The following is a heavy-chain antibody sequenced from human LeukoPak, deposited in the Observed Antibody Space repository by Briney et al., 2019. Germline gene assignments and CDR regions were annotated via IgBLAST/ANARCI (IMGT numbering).Heavy chain of an antibody. D-gene: IGHD1-26*01. CDR1: GFTFSSYG. CDR3: ARTGSHSGSYSIDY. Sequence: GGSLRLSCAASGFTFSSYGMSWVRQAPGKGLVWVSRINSDGSSTSYADSVKGRFTISRDNAKNTLYLQMNSLRAEDTAVYYCARTGSHSGSYSIDYWGQGTLVTVSS. J-gene: IGHJ4*02. CDR2: INSDGSST. V-gene: IGHV3-74*01.